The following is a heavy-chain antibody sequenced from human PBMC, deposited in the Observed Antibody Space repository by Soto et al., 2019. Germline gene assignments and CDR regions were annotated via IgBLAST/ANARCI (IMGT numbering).Heavy chain of an antibody. D-gene: IGHD2-2*01. CDR1: GYTFTSYA. J-gene: IGHJ6*02. CDR3: AIDLSSKGSYYYYGMDV. Sequence: ASVKVSCKASGYTFTSYAMHWVRQAPGQRLEWMGWINAGNGNTKYSQKFQGRVTITRDTSASTAYMELSSLRSEDTAVYYCAIDLSSKGSYYYYGMDVWGQGTTVTVSS. CDR2: INAGNGNT. V-gene: IGHV1-3*01.